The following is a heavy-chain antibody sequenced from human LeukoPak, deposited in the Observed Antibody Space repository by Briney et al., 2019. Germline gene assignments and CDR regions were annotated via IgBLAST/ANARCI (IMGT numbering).Heavy chain of an antibody. J-gene: IGHJ3*02. CDR3: ARDRPGSDSSGYYYWDAFDI. Sequence: PSETVSLTCTVSGGSISCYYWSWIRQPPGEGLEWIGYIYYGGSTNYNPSLKSRVTISVDTSKNQFSLKLSSVTAADTAVYYCARDRPGSDSSGYYYWDAFDIWGQGTMVTVSS. CDR2: IYYGGST. D-gene: IGHD3-22*01. CDR1: GGSISCYY. V-gene: IGHV4-59*01.